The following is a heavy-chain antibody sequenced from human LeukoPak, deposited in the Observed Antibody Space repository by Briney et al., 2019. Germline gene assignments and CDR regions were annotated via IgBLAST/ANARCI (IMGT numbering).Heavy chain of an antibody. D-gene: IGHD5-12*01. CDR2: ISSSSSYI. CDR1: GFTFSTYS. CDR3: AREGGYDYQGTLDY. Sequence: GGSLSLSCAASGFTFSTYSMNWVRQAPGKGLEWVSSISSSSSYIYYADSVKGRFTISRDNAKNSLYLQMNSLRAEDTAVYYCAREGGYDYQGTLDYWGQGTLVTVSS. J-gene: IGHJ4*02. V-gene: IGHV3-21*01.